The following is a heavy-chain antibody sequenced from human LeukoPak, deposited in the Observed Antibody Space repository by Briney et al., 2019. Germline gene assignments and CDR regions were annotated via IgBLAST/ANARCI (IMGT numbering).Heavy chain of an antibody. CDR2: MYYRGST. J-gene: IGHJ4*02. V-gene: IGHV4-39*01. CDR3: AGTAYYPTYFDN. D-gene: IGHD3-9*01. CDR1: GGSISSSSHY. Sequence: SETLSLTCTVSGGSISSSSHYWGWIRQPPGKGLEWIGSMYYRGSTYHNPSLKSRVTISVDTSKNQFSLKLSSVTAADMAIYYCAGTAYYPTYFDNWGQGTLVTVSS.